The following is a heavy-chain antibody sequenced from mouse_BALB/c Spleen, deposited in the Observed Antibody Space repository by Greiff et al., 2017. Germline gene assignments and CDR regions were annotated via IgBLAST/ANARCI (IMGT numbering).Heavy chain of an antibody. Sequence: EVHLVESGGGLVQPGGSLRLSCATSGFTFTDYYMSWVRQPPGKALEWLGFIRNKANGYTTEYSASVKGRFTISRDNSQSILYLQMNTLRAEDSATYYCARGDYYGSSHYYFDYWGQGTTLTVSS. V-gene: IGHV7-3*02. D-gene: IGHD1-1*01. CDR3: ARGDYYGSSHYYFDY. J-gene: IGHJ2*01. CDR1: GFTFTDYY. CDR2: IRNKANGYTT.